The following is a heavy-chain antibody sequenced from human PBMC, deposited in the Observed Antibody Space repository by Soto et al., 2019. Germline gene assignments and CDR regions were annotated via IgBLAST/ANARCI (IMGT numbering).Heavy chain of an antibody. Sequence: QITLKESGPTLVKPTQTLTLTCTFSGFSLSTSVVGVGWIRQPPGKALEWLALIYWDDDKRYSPSLKSRLTITKDTSKNQVVLTMTHMDPVDTATYYCAHSLIPNWGSRGAFDYWGQGTLVTVSS. V-gene: IGHV2-5*02. J-gene: IGHJ4*02. CDR3: AHSLIPNWGSRGAFDY. CDR1: GFSLSTSVVG. D-gene: IGHD7-27*01. CDR2: IYWDDDK.